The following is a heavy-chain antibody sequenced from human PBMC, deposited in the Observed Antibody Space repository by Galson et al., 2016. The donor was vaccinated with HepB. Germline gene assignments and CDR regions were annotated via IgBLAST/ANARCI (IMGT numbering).Heavy chain of an antibody. CDR3: ARLWFGADIDP. CDR1: GYTFTNYW. V-gene: IGHV5-10-1*01. Sequence: QSGAEVKNPGESLRISCQASGYTFTNYWISWVRQVPGKGLEWMGRIYPRESYTNYSPSFEGHVTISADNSITTAYLQWNSLKASDSGMYYCARLWFGADIDPWGQGTLVTVSS. D-gene: IGHD3-10*01. CDR2: IYPRESYT. J-gene: IGHJ5*02.